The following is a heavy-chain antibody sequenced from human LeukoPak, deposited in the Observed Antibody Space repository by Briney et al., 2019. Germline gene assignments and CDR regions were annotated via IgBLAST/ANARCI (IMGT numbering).Heavy chain of an antibody. CDR3: ARPASYYYGSGRSDMDV. D-gene: IGHD3-10*01. Sequence: PSETLSLTCAVYGGSFSGYYWSWIRQPPGKGLEWIGEINHSGSTNYNPSLKSRVTISVDTSKNQFSLKLSSVTAADTAVYYCARPASYYYGSGRSDMDVWGKGTTVTISS. CDR2: INHSGST. J-gene: IGHJ6*03. CDR1: GGSFSGYY. V-gene: IGHV4-34*01.